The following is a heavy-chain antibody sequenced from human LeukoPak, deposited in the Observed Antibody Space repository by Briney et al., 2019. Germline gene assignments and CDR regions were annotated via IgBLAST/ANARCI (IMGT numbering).Heavy chain of an antibody. Sequence: PSETLSLTCAVSGGSISSSNWWSWVRQPPGKGLEWIGEIYHSGNTNYNPSLKSRVTISVDKSKNQFSLKLSSVTAADTAVYYCARDSRSVGDDAFDIWGQGTMVTVSS. J-gene: IGHJ3*02. V-gene: IGHV4-4*02. CDR3: ARDSRSVGDDAFDI. D-gene: IGHD2-2*01. CDR1: GGSISSSNW. CDR2: IYHSGNT.